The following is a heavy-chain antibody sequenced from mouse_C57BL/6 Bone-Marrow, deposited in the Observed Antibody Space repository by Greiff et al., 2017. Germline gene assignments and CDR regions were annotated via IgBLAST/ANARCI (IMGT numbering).Heavy chain of an antibody. CDR1: GYTFTDYE. J-gene: IGHJ3*01. V-gene: IGHV1-15*01. CDR2: IDPETGAT. CDR3: TRVRRGFDY. Sequence: QVQLQQSGAELVRPGASVTLSCKASGYTFTDYEMHWVKQTPVHGLEWIGAIDPETGATAYNQKFKGKAIMTADKSSSTAYMQLRSLTSEDSAVYYCTRVRRGFDYWGQGTLVTVSA. D-gene: IGHD2-14*01.